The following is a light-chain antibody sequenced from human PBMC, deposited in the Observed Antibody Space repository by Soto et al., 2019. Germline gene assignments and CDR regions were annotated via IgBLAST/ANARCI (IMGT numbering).Light chain of an antibody. V-gene: IGLV2-23*02. J-gene: IGLJ1*01. CDR3: CSYADNNNYV. CDR2: EVN. CDR1: SRAIGNFRL. Sequence: QWALGQPGSVCASPGPAIAISCTGTSRAIGNFRLVSWYQQHPGKGTKVVMFEVNKRPSWVSNRLSGSRSGKTASLTISGLQTEDEADYYCCSYADNNNYVFGSGTKVTAL.